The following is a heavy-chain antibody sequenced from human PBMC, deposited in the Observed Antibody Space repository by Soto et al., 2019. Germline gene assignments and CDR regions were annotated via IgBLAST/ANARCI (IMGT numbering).Heavy chain of an antibody. V-gene: IGHV1-69*13. Sequence: SVKVSCKASGGTFSSYAISWVRQAPGQGLEWMGGIIPIFGTANYAQKFQGRVTITADESTSTAYMELSSLRSEDTAVYYCAGGRMSSSWYYYYSMDVWGQGTTVTVSS. CDR2: IIPIFGTA. D-gene: IGHD6-13*01. CDR3: AGGRMSSSWYYYYSMDV. J-gene: IGHJ6*02. CDR1: GGTFSSYA.